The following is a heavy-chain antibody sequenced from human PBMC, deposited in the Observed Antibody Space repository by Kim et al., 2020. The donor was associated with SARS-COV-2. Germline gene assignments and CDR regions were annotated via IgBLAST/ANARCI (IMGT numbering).Heavy chain of an antibody. Sequence: GGSLRLSCAASGFTFSSYSMNWVRQAPGKGLEWVSSISSSSSYIYYADSVKGRFTISRDNAKNSLYLQMNSLRAEDTAVYYCASGGGGDDEGPYWGQGTLVTASS. V-gene: IGHV3-21*01. D-gene: IGHD4-17*01. CDR3: ASGGGGDDEGPY. CDR2: ISSSSSYI. CDR1: GFTFSSYS. J-gene: IGHJ4*02.